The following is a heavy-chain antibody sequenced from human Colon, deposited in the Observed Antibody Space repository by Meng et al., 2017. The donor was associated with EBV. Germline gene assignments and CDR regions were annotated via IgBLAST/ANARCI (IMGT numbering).Heavy chain of an antibody. V-gene: IGHV4-30-2*01. CDR1: GDSITSCDYS. Sequence: QVQLQESGSGLVRPSQTLSLTCAVSGDSITSCDYSWTWIRQPPGKGLEWIGYIYHGVNIYYTPSLRSRVTISVDKSRNQFSLKLTSVSAADTAVYYCVRDTRRGGGWFDPWGQGTLVTVSS. D-gene: IGHD3-10*01. CDR3: VRDTRRGGGWFDP. J-gene: IGHJ5*02. CDR2: IYHGVNI.